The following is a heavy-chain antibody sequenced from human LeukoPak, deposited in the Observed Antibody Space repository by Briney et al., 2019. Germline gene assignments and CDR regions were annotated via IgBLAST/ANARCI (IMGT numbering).Heavy chain of an antibody. Sequence: GGSLRLSCAASGFIFSNYGFHWVRQAPGKGLEWVAVFWSDGRQKYYVDSAKGRFTVSRDTSKKTVYLQMNSLRAEDTAVYYCARDDDGSGKYGQLYWGQGTLVTVSS. CDR2: FWSDGRQK. J-gene: IGHJ4*02. D-gene: IGHD3-10*01. V-gene: IGHV3-33*01. CDR1: GFIFSNYG. CDR3: ARDDDGSGKYGQLY.